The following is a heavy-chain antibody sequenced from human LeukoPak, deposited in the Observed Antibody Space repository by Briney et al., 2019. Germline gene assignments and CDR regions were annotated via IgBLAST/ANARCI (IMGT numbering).Heavy chain of an antibody. V-gene: IGHV5-51*01. Sequence: GDSLKISCKGSGYSFTSYWIGWVRQMPGKGLEWMGMIYPGDSDTRYSPSFQGQVTISADKSTSTASLQWSGLKASDTAMYYCARPLCSGGSCYYFDYWGQGTQVTVSS. CDR1: GYSFTSYW. CDR3: ARPLCSGGSCYYFDY. D-gene: IGHD2-15*01. CDR2: IYPGDSDT. J-gene: IGHJ4*02.